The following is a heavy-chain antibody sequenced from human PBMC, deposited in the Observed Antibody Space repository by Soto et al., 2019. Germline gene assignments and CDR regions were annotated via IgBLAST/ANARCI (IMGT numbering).Heavy chain of an antibody. D-gene: IGHD3-3*01. CDR3: ATNDFWSGYYRGLRENWLDP. V-gene: IGHV1-24*01. CDR2: FDPEDGET. Sequence: ASVKVSCKVSGYTLTELSMHWVRQAPGKGLEWMGGFDPEDGETIYAQKFQGRVTMTEDTSTDTAYMELSSLRSEDTAVYYCATNDFWSGYYRGLRENWLDPWGQGTLVTVSS. J-gene: IGHJ5*02. CDR1: GYTLTELS.